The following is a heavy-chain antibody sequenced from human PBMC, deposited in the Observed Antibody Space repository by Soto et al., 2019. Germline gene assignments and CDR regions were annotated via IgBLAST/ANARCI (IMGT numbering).Heavy chain of an antibody. J-gene: IGHJ6*02. D-gene: IGHD3-10*01. Sequence: SETLSLTCTVSGGSISSSSYYWGWIRQPPGKGLEWIGSIYYSGSTYYNPSLKSRVTISVDTSKNQFSLKLSSVTAADTAVYYCGRALLWFGGSYYYYGMDVWGQWTTV. V-gene: IGHV4-39*01. CDR1: GGSISSSSYY. CDR3: GRALLWFGGSYYYYGMDV. CDR2: IYYSGST.